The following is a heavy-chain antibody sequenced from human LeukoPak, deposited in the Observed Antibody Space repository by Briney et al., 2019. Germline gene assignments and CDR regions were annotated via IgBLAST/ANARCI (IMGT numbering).Heavy chain of an antibody. CDR1: GYTFTSYG. J-gene: IGHJ6*03. Sequence: GASVKVSCRASGYTFTSYGISWVRQAPGQGLEWMGWISAYNGNTNYAQKLQGRVTMTTDTSTSTAYMELRSLRSDDTAVYYCARDHCTNGVCYSDYYYMDVWGKGTTVTVSS. D-gene: IGHD2-8*01. CDR3: ARDHCTNGVCYSDYYYMDV. V-gene: IGHV1-18*01. CDR2: ISAYNGNT.